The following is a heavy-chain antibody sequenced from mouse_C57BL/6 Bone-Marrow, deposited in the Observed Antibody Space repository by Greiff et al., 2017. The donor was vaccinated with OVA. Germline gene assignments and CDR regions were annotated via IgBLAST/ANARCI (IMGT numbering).Heavy chain of an antibody. D-gene: IGHD4-1*01. J-gene: IGHJ3*01. CDR3: AAGTAY. V-gene: IGHV1-18*01. CDR2: INPNNGGT. CDR1: GYTFTDYN. Sequence: VQLKESGPELVKPGASVKIPCKASGYTFTDYNMDWVKQSHGKSLEWIGDINPNNGGTIYNQKFKGKATLTVDKSSSTAYMELRSLTSEDTAVYYCAAGTAYWGQGTLVTVSA.